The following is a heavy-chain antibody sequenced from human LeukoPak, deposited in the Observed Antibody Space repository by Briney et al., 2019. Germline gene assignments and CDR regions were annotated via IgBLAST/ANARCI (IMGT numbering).Heavy chain of an antibody. CDR2: ISSSGSTI. J-gene: IGHJ4*02. Sequence: GGSLRLSCAASGFTSSSYEMNWVRQAPGKGLEWVSYISSSGSTIYYADSVKGRFTISRDNAKNSLYLQMNSLRAEDTAVYYCARDTVAAFHYFDYWGQGTLVTVSS. V-gene: IGHV3-48*03. CDR1: GFTSSSYE. CDR3: ARDTVAAFHYFDY. D-gene: IGHD6-19*01.